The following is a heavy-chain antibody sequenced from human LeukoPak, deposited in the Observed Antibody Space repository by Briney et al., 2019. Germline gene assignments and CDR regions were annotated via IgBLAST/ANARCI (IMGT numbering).Heavy chain of an antibody. CDR3: ARDFRAALGTFDY. Sequence: GGSLRLSCAASGFTFSSYLMSWVRQAPGKGLEWVANIKQDGGEKYYVDFVKGRFTISRDNAKNSLYLQMNSLRAEDTAVYYCARDFRAALGTFDYWGQGTLVTVSS. CDR2: IKQDGGEK. CDR1: GFTFSSYL. D-gene: IGHD7-27*01. V-gene: IGHV3-7*01. J-gene: IGHJ4*02.